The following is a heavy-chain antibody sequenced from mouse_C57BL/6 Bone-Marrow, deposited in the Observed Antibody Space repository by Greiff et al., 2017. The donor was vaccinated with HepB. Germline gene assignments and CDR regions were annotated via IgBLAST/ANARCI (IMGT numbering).Heavy chain of an antibody. CDR1: GYTFTSYW. J-gene: IGHJ4*01. D-gene: IGHD2-4*01. CDR2: IYPGSGST. CDR3: ARCGLRRPYAMDY. V-gene: IGHV1-55*01. Sequence: QVQLQQSGAELVKPGASVKMSCKASGYTFTSYWITWVKQRPGQGLEWIGDIYPGSGSTNYNEKFKSKATLTVDTSSSTAYMQLSSLTSEDSAVYYCARCGLRRPYAMDYWGQGTSVTVSS.